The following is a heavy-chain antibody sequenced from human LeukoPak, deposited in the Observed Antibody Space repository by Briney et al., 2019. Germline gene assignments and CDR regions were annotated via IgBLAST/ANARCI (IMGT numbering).Heavy chain of an antibody. D-gene: IGHD3-22*01. CDR2: INPNSGGT. V-gene: IGHV1-2*02. J-gene: IGHJ5*02. CDR3: ARDVRYYDSSGTFDP. CDR1: GYTFTGYY. Sequence: ASVKVSCKASGYTFTGYYMHWVRQAPGQGLEWMGWINPNSGGTNYAQKFQGRVTMTRDTSISTAYTELSRLRSDDTAVYYCARDVRYYDSSGTFDPWGQGTLVTVSS.